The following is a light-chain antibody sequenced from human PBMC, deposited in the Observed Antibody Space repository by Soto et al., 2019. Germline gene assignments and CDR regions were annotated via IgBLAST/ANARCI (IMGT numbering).Light chain of an antibody. CDR2: QTS. CDR3: HQRQSWPRT. CDR1: QYINTS. V-gene: IGKV3-11*01. Sequence: EIVLTRSPATLSSFPGERATLSCRASQYINTSLAWYQHRPGQAPRLLIYQTSIRAAGIPARFSASGSGTDFTLTISDVQPEDFALYYCHQRQSWPRTFGQGTKVDIK. J-gene: IGKJ1*01.